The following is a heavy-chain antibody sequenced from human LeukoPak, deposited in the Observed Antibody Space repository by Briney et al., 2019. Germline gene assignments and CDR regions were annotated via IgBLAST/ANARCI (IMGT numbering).Heavy chain of an antibody. CDR1: GYTFSGYY. V-gene: IGHV1-2*02. CDR2: IIPNSGGT. D-gene: IGHD3-10*01. J-gene: IGHJ4*02. Sequence: ASVKVSCKASGYTFSGYYIHWVRQAPGQGLEWMGWIIPNSGGTNYAQKFQGRVTMTRDTSISTAYMELTRLTSDDTAVYYCARDRDYYGSGSYYLFDHWGQGTLVTVSS. CDR3: ARDRDYYGSGSYYLFDH.